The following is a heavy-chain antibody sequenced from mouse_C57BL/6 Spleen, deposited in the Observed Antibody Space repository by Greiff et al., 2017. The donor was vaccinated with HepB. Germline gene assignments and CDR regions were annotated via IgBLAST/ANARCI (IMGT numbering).Heavy chain of an antibody. Sequence: VQLKEPGAELVKPGASVKLSCKASGYTFTSYWMHWVKQRPGRGLEWIGRIDPNSGGTKYNEKFKSKATLTVDKPSSTAYMQLSSLTSEDSAVYYCARDYYGSSYPYWYFDVWGTGTTVTVSS. CDR3: ARDYYGSSYPYWYFDV. D-gene: IGHD1-1*01. V-gene: IGHV1-72*01. CDR1: GYTFTSYW. CDR2: IDPNSGGT. J-gene: IGHJ1*03.